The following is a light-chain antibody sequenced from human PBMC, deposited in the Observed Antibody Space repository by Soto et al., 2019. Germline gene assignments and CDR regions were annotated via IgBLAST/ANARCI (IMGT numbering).Light chain of an antibody. CDR3: QQYGRT. Sequence: EIVMTQSPATLSVSPGEGAILSCRASQSINSNLAWYQQKPGQAPRLLIFGASTRAIGIPARFSGSGSGTDFTLTISRLEPEDSAVYYCQQYGRTFGGGTKVDIK. J-gene: IGKJ4*01. CDR1: QSINSN. V-gene: IGKV3-15*01. CDR2: GAS.